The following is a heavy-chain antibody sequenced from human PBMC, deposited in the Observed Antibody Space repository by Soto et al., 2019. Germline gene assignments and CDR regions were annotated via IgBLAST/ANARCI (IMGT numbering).Heavy chain of an antibody. CDR3: AILLGDYDFWSGYSPFDY. Sequence: SVKVSCKASGGTFSSYAISWVRQAPGQGLEWMGGIIPIFGTANYAQKFQGRVTITADESTSTAYMELSSLRSEDTAVFYCAILLGDYDFWSGYSPFDYWGQGTLVTVSS. J-gene: IGHJ4*02. CDR2: IIPIFGTA. D-gene: IGHD3-3*01. V-gene: IGHV1-69*13. CDR1: GGTFSSYA.